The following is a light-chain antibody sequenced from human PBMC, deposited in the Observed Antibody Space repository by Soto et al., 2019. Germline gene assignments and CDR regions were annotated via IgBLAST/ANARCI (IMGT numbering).Light chain of an antibody. CDR3: QQYTNWPIT. CDR2: AVS. J-gene: IGKJ5*01. V-gene: IGKV3-15*01. CDR1: QTVHNN. Sequence: EVVMTQSPATLSVSPGESVTLSCRASQTVHNNYLAWYQQKPGQAPMLLIYAVSARATCIPARFSGSGSGTEFTLTINGLQSEDFAVYYCQQYTNWPITLGQGTRLEI.